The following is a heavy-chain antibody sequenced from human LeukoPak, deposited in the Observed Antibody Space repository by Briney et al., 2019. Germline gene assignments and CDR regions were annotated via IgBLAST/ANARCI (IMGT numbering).Heavy chain of an antibody. Sequence: PVGSLRLSCAASGFTFLSYLLHWVPQPSGKGLVWVSRINRDGSGTSYVDSVKGRFTISRDNAKNTVYLQMNSLRAEDTAVYYCARDSAYGMDVWGQGTLVTVSS. J-gene: IGHJ6*02. CDR1: GFTFLSYL. CDR3: ARDSAYGMDV. V-gene: IGHV3-74*01. CDR2: INRDGSGT.